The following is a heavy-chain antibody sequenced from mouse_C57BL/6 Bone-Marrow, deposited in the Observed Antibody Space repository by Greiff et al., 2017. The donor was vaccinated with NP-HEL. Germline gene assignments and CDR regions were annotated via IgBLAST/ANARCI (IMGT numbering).Heavy chain of an antibody. Sequence: EVQVVESEGGLVQPGSSMKLSCTASGFTFSDYYMAWVRQVPEKGLEWVANINYDGSSTYYLDSLKSRFIISRDNAKNILYLQMSSLKSEDTATYYCARFPMDYWGQGTSVTVSS. J-gene: IGHJ4*01. CDR1: GFTFSDYY. CDR3: ARFPMDY. CDR2: INYDGSST. V-gene: IGHV5-16*01.